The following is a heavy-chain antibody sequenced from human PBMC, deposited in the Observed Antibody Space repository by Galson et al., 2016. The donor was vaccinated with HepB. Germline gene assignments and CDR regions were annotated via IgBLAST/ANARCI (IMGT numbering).Heavy chain of an antibody. J-gene: IGHJ4*02. Sequence: SLRLSCAASGFTFSGSAMHWVRQASGKGLEWVGRIRPENYATAYAASVKGRFIVSRDDSKGTAYLHMDSLKTEDTAVYYCAGGVLDYALQYWGQGTLVTVSS. CDR1: GFTFSGSA. CDR3: AGGVLDYALQY. V-gene: IGHV3-73*01. D-gene: IGHD4-17*01. CDR2: IRPENYAT.